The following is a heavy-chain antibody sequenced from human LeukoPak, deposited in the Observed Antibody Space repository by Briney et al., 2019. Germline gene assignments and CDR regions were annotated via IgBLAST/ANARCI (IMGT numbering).Heavy chain of an antibody. D-gene: IGHD3-10*01. V-gene: IGHV1-2*02. Sequence: ASVKVSCKTSGYSFTGYYMHWVRQAPGQGFEWMGSIDPDSGDTKIAEKFKGRVTMTRDTSSSTAYMEVMSLRSDDTGVYYCARGMYGSGSYSAHWGQGSLVIVSS. CDR1: GYSFTGYY. J-gene: IGHJ4*02. CDR2: IDPDSGDT. CDR3: ARGMYGSGSYSAH.